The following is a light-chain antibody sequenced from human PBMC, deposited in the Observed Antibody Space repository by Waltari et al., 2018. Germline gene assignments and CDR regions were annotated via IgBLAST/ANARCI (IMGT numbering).Light chain of an antibody. CDR3: SSYTVSNTVV. J-gene: IGLJ2*01. CDR1: RSDVAYYNY. V-gene: IGLV2-14*03. Sequence: QSALTQPASVSGSPGQSITISCIGTRSDVAYYNYVSWYAQQPGQAPKLIIYDVTQRPSGVSNRCSGTKSGNTASLTIAGLQAEDEADYYCSSYTVSNTVVFGGGTKVTVL. CDR2: DVT.